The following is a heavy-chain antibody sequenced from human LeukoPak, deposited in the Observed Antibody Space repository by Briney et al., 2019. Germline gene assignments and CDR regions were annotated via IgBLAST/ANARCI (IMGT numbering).Heavy chain of an antibody. Sequence: SGGSLRLSCAASGFTFSSYWMSWVRQAPGKGLGWVANIKQDGSEKYYVDSVKGRFTISRDNAKNSLYLQMNSLRAEDTAVYYCARPLIRYCSSTSCYSPLGYWGQGTLVTVSS. V-gene: IGHV3-7*01. CDR2: IKQDGSEK. D-gene: IGHD2-2*02. J-gene: IGHJ4*02. CDR3: ARPLIRYCSSTSCYSPLGY. CDR1: GFTFSSYW.